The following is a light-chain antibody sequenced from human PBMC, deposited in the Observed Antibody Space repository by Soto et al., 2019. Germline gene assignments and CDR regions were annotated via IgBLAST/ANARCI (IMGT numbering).Light chain of an antibody. Sequence: DIPMTQSPSSLSASVGDRVTITCRASQSINNYLNWYQQKPGKVPKLLVYAASSLQSGVPSRFSGSGSGTDFTLTIDSLQPEDIATYYCQQGHNAPRTFGQGTKVEIK. CDR2: AAS. V-gene: IGKV1-39*01. CDR1: QSINNY. J-gene: IGKJ1*01. CDR3: QQGHNAPRT.